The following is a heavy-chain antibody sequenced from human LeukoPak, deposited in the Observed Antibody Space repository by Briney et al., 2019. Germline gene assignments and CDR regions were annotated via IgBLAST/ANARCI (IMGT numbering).Heavy chain of an antibody. D-gene: IGHD2-15*01. CDR1: GYTFTSYG. CDR2: ISAYNGNT. Sequence: ASVKVSCKASGYTFTSYGISWVRQAPGQGLEWMGWISAYNGNTNYAQKLQGRVTMTTDTSTSTAYMELRSLRSDDTAVYYCARDVVVVVAATRSNWFDPWGQGTLVTVSS. CDR3: ARDVVVVVAATRSNWFDP. V-gene: IGHV1-18*01. J-gene: IGHJ5*02.